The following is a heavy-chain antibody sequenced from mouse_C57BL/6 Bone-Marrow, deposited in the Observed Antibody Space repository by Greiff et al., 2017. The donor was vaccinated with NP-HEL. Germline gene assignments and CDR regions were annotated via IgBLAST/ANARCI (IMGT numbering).Heavy chain of an antibody. CDR2: ISSGGSYT. D-gene: IGHD1-1*01. CDR1: GFTFSSYG. V-gene: IGHV5-6*01. CDR3: ARPNYGSYWYFDV. J-gene: IGHJ1*03. Sequence: EVMLVESGGDLVKPGGSLKLSCAASGFTFSSYGMSWVRQTPDKRLEWVATISSGGSYTYYLDSVKGRFTISRDNAKNTLYLQMSSLKSEDTAMYYCARPNYGSYWYFDVWGTGTTVTVSS.